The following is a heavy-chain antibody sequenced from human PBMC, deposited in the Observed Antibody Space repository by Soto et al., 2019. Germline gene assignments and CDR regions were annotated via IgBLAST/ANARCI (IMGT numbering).Heavy chain of an antibody. CDR1: GGSISSGGYY. D-gene: IGHD3-10*01. Sequence: SETLSLTCTVSGGSISSGGYYWSWIRQHPGKGLEWIGYIYYSGSTYYNPSLKSRVTISVDTSKNQFSLKLSSVTAADTAVYYCAREKKSGYYYGSGSLVDYWGQGTLVTVSS. J-gene: IGHJ4*02. CDR2: IYYSGST. CDR3: AREKKSGYYYGSGSLVDY. V-gene: IGHV4-31*03.